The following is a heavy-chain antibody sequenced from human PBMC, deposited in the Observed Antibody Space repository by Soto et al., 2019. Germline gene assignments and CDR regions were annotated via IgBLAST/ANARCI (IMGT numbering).Heavy chain of an antibody. J-gene: IGHJ4*02. D-gene: IGHD6-13*01. CDR2: ISAYNGNK. Sequence: QVQLVQSGAEVKKPGASVKVSCKASGYTFTSYGISWVRQAPGQGLEWMGWISAYNGNKKYAQKLQGRVTMTTDTPTSTADLELTSLRSDDTPVYYCARDLGQQLFDYWGQGTLVTVSS. CDR3: ARDLGQQLFDY. V-gene: IGHV1-18*01. CDR1: GYTFTSYG.